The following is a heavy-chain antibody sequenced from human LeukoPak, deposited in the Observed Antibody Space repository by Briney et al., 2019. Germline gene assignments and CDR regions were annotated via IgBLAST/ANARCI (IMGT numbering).Heavy chain of an antibody. Sequence: ASVKVSCKASGYTFTGYYMHWVRQAPGQGPEWMGWINPNSGDTNYALKFQGRVTMARDTSISTAYMELSRLRSDDTAVYYCARGVAGAYYYYYMGVWGTGTTVTVSS. CDR1: GYTFTGYY. CDR3: ARGVAGAYYYYYMGV. J-gene: IGHJ6*03. V-gene: IGHV1-2*02. D-gene: IGHD6-19*01. CDR2: INPNSGDT.